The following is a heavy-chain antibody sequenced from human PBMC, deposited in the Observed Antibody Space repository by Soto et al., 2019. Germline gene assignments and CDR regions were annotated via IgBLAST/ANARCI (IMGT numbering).Heavy chain of an antibody. Sequence: PSETLSITCTVSGGSISSGDYYWSWIRQPPGKGLEWIGYIYYSGSTYYNPSLKSRVTISVDTSKNQFSLKLSSVTAADTAVYYCARDPSMTSGYYYYGMDVWGQGTTVTVSS. CDR3: ARDPSMTSGYYYYGMDV. V-gene: IGHV4-30-4*01. J-gene: IGHJ6*02. CDR2: IYYSGST. CDR1: GGSISSGDYY.